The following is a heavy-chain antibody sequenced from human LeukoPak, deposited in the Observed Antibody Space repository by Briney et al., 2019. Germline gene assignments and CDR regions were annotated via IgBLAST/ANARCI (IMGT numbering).Heavy chain of an antibody. Sequence: GGSLRLSCAASGFTFNSYAMSWVRQAPGKGLEWVSTISGSGVDTYFADSVKGRFTISRDISRDTLFLQMNSLRAEDTAVYYCAKDPSPFTSAYFDYWGLGTLVTVSS. D-gene: IGHD2-2*01. J-gene: IGHJ4*02. CDR3: AKDPSPFTSAYFDY. CDR2: ISGSGVDT. CDR1: GFTFNSYA. V-gene: IGHV3-23*01.